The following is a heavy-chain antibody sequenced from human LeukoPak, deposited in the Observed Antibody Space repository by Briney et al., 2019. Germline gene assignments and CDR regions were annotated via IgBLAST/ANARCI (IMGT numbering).Heavy chain of an antibody. D-gene: IGHD3-3*01. V-gene: IGHV1-2*02. CDR3: ARDLPRFHDTFDI. CDR2: INPNSGGT. CDR1: GYTFTAYY. J-gene: IGHJ3*02. Sequence: GASVKVSCRASGYTFTAYYMHWVRQAPGQGLEWMGWINPNSGGTDYAQKFQGRVTMTRDTSISTAYMELTRLRSDDTAVYYCARDLPRFHDTFDIWGQGTMVTVSS.